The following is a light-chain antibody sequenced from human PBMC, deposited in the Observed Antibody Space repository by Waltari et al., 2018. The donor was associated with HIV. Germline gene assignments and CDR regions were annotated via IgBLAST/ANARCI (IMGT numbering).Light chain of an antibody. V-gene: IGLV1-47*01. CDR1: SSNIGISY. J-gene: IGLJ3*02. Sequence: QSVVTQPPSASGTPGHRVTISCSGSSSNIGISYVYWYQQLPGTSPKHLIYRTHQRASGAPVRLSCSTSRTSASLAISGLRPEEEAEYYCAAWDDSLSGWVFGGGTKLTVL. CDR3: AAWDDSLSGWV. CDR2: RTH.